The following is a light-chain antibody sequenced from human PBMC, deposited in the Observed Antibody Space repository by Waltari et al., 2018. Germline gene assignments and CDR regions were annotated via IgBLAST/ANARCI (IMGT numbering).Light chain of an antibody. V-gene: IGKV3-15*01. Sequence: EIVMTQSPATLSVSPGERATLSCRASRNINNNLAWYHQLPGQPPRLLIDGASTRATGIPARFSGSGSGTEFTLTISSLQSEDFAVYYCQHFHSWPLTFGGGTKVEIK. CDR2: GAS. CDR1: RNINNN. J-gene: IGKJ4*01. CDR3: QHFHSWPLT.